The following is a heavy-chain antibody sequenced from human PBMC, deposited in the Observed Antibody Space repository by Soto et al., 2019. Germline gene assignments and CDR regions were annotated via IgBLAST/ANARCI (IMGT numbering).Heavy chain of an antibody. D-gene: IGHD3-3*01. Sequence: PSETLSLTCTVSGGSISSYYRSWIRQPPGKGLEWIGYIYYSGSTNYNPSLKSRVTISVDTSKNQFSLKLSSVTAADTAVYYCAREYYDFWSGTFDYWGQGTLVTVSS. CDR2: IYYSGST. CDR1: GGSISSYY. CDR3: AREYYDFWSGTFDY. J-gene: IGHJ4*02. V-gene: IGHV4-59*01.